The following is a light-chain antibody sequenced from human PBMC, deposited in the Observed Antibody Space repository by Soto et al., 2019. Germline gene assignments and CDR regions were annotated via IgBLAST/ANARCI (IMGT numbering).Light chain of an antibody. CDR2: EVN. V-gene: IGLV2-14*01. CDR3: LSFTTTXTHV. Sequence: QSVLTQPASLSWSPGQSITISCTGTSSYIVAYDYVAWFQQHPGKAPKLMISEVNNRPSGVSNRFPGSKSGNTAYLTISGLQVEDEAEYFCLSFTTTXTHVVGTGTKVXVX. J-gene: IGLJ1*01. CDR1: SSYIVAYDY.